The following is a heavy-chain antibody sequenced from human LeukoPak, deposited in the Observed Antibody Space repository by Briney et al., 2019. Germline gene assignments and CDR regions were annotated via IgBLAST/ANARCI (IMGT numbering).Heavy chain of an antibody. CDR2: IKSKTDGGTT. CDR3: ATNLDWRGTGFHP. Sequence: GGSLRLSCAVSEFTFSTGWMTWFRQSPGRGLEWVGRIKSKTDGGTTDYAAPVKDRFTISRDDSRNTLHLQMNSLKTDDTGMYYFATNLDWRGTGFHPRGPRTPVTRSS. J-gene: IGHJ5*02. D-gene: IGHD3-3*01. V-gene: IGHV3-15*01. CDR1: EFTFSTGW.